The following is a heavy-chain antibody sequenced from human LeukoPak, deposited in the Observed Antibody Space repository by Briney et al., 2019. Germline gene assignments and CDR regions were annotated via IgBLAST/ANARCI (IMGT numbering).Heavy chain of an antibody. Sequence: GGSLRLSCAASGFTFSSYSLNWVRQAPGKGLEWVSSISGSSGYIYYADSVKGRFTIPKDNAKNSLYLQMNSLRAEDTAVYYCARDRQGYYSHDYWGQGTLVTVSS. D-gene: IGHD2-15*01. CDR2: ISGSSGYI. CDR3: ARDRQGYYSHDY. V-gene: IGHV3-21*01. CDR1: GFTFSSYS. J-gene: IGHJ4*02.